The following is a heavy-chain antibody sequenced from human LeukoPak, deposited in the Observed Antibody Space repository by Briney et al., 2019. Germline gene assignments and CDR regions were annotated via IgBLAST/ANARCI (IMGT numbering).Heavy chain of an antibody. CDR3: AGAAAGTGIDY. Sequence: ASVKVSCKASGGTFSNYAISWVRQAPGQGLEWMGGIIPIFGTANYAQNFQGRVTITTDESTSTAYMELSSLRSEDTAVYYCAGAAAGTGIDYWGQGTLVTVSS. V-gene: IGHV1-69*05. CDR1: GGTFSNYA. J-gene: IGHJ4*02. D-gene: IGHD6-13*01. CDR2: IIPIFGTA.